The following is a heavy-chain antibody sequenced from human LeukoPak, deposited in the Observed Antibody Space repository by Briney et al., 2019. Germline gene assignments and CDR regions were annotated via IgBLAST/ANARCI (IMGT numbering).Heavy chain of an antibody. Sequence: PGGSLRLSCAASGFTFSSYSMNWVRQAPGKGLEWVSSISSSSSYIYYADSVKGRFTISRANAKNSLYLQMNSLRAEDTAVYYCARDLGGDMITFGGVIDIWGQGTMVTVSS. D-gene: IGHD3-16*01. CDR2: ISSSSSYI. J-gene: IGHJ3*02. CDR3: ARDLGGDMITFGGVIDI. CDR1: GFTFSSYS. V-gene: IGHV3-21*01.